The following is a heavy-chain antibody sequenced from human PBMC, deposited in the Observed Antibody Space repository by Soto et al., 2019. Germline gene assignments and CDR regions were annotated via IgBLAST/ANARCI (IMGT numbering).Heavy chain of an antibody. Sequence: QVQLVQSGAEVKKPGSSVKVSCKASGGTFSSYAISWVRQAPGQGLEWMGGIIPIFGTANYAQKFQGRVTITADETTSTAYLELSSLRSEETAVYYCATSGSPVYHGDYKGSSSGFYFYYGMEVWGPGNPVNGSS. CDR1: GGTFSSYA. J-gene: IGHJ6*02. V-gene: IGHV1-69*01. CDR3: ATSGSPVYHGDYKGSSSGFYFYYGMEV. D-gene: IGHD4-17*01. CDR2: IIPIFGTA.